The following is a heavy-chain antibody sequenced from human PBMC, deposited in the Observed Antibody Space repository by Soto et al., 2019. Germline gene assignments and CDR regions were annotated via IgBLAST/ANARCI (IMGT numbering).Heavy chain of an antibody. CDR1: GGTFSSYV. D-gene: IGHD3-16*01. V-gene: IGHV1-69*06. CDR2: IIAAFGPA. CDR3: AMGGGWGAIDY. J-gene: IGHJ4*02. Sequence: QVQLVQSGAEVKKPGSSVKVSCKASGGTFSSYVITWVRKAPGQGLEWMGGIIAAFGPANYAQKFQGRVTVTADKSTDTAYMERSSLRPEDSATYFCAMGGGWGAIDYWGQGTRVTVSS.